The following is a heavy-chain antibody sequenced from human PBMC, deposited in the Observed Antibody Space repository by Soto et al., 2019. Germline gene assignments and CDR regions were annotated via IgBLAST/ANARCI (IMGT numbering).Heavy chain of an antibody. Sequence: GGSLRLSCAASGFTVSSNYMSWVRQAPGKGLEWVSVIYSGGSTYYADSVKGRFTIPRDNSKNTLYLQMNSLRAEDTAVYYCARGHYYDSSGCLDYWGQGTLVTVSS. J-gene: IGHJ4*02. CDR2: IYSGGST. CDR3: ARGHYYDSSGCLDY. CDR1: GFTVSSNY. D-gene: IGHD3-22*01. V-gene: IGHV3-53*01.